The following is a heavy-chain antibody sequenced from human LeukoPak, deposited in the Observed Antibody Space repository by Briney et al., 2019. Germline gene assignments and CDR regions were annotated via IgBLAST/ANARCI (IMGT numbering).Heavy chain of an antibody. Sequence: ASVKVSFKASGYTFTNYFMHWVRQAPGQGRVWMGIINPSGGSTSYAQKFQGRVTMTRDTSTSTVYVELSSLRSEDTAVYYCARGGSSSSPFFDYWGQGTLVTVSS. D-gene: IGHD6-13*01. CDR1: GYTFTNYF. CDR2: INPSGGST. CDR3: ARGGSSSSPFFDY. J-gene: IGHJ4*02. V-gene: IGHV1-46*01.